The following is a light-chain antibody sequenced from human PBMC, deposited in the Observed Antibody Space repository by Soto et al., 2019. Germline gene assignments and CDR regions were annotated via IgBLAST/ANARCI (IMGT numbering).Light chain of an antibody. J-gene: IGLJ2*01. CDR3: QSYDSSLSAVV. Sequence: QSVLTQPPSVSGAPGQRVTISCTGSSSNIGAGYDVHWYQQLPGTAPKLLIYVNSNRPSGVPDRFSGSKSGTSVSLAITGLQAEDEADYYCQSYDSSLSAVVFGGGTKLTVL. CDR2: VNS. CDR1: SSNIGAGYD. V-gene: IGLV1-40*01.